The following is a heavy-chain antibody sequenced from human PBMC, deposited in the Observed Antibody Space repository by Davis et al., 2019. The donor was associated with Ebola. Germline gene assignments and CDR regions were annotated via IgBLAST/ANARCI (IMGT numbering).Heavy chain of an antibody. CDR2: ISVSSGYI. CDR1: GFIFSSYT. J-gene: IGHJ4*02. D-gene: IGHD2-15*01. CDR3: ARVEVAANEGLNY. V-gene: IGHV3-21*04. Sequence: PGGSLRLSCAASGFIFSSYTMNWVRQAPGKGLEWVSSISVSSGYIYYEDSVKGRFTISRDNAKNSLYLQMNSLRAEDTAVYYCARVEVAANEGLNYWGQGTLVTVSS.